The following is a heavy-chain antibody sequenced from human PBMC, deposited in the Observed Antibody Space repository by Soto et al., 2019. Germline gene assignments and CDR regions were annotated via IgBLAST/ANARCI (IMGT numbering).Heavy chain of an antibody. CDR3: ARPYSSGWYGEGGFDY. J-gene: IGHJ4*02. CDR1: GGSISSSNW. D-gene: IGHD6-19*01. V-gene: IGHV4-4*02. Sequence: TSETLTLTCAVSGGSISSSNWWSWVRQPPGKGLEWIGEIHYSGSTYYNPTLKSRVTISVDTSKNQFSLKLSSVTAADTAVYYCARPYSSGWYGEGGFDYWGQGTLVTVSS. CDR2: IHYSGST.